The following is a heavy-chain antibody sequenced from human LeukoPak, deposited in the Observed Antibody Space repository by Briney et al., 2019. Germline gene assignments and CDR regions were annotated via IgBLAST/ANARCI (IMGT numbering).Heavy chain of an antibody. CDR1: GGSIRGYY. V-gene: IGHV4-59*01. CDR2: IHYSGSS. Sequence: SKTLSLTCTVSGGSIRGYYWTWIRQPPGKGLEWLGYIHYSGSSNYNPSLKSRVTISVDTSKNQFFLRLNSVTAADTAVYYCAREGDYENWLDPWGQGTLVTVSS. CDR3: AREGDYENWLDP. D-gene: IGHD4-17*01. J-gene: IGHJ5*02.